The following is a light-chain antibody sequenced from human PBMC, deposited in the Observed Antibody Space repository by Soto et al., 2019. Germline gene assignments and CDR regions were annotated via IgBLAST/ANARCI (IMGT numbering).Light chain of an antibody. Sequence: EIVMTQSPATLSVSPGERATLSCRASQSVSSTLAWYQQKPGQAPRLLIYDASNRATGIPVRFAGSGSGTDFALTISSLEPEDFVLYYCQHPPTSFGGGTKVDIK. V-gene: IGKV3-11*01. CDR1: QSVSST. J-gene: IGKJ4*01. CDR3: QHPPTS. CDR2: DAS.